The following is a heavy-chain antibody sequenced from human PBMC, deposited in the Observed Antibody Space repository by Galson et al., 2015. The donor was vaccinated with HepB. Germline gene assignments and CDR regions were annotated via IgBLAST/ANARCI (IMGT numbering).Heavy chain of an antibody. D-gene: IGHD3-22*01. J-gene: IGHJ5*02. V-gene: IGHV3-30*18. CDR1: GFTFSSYG. CDR2: ISYDGSNK. Sequence: SLRLSCAASGFTFSSYGMHWVRQAPGKGLEWVAVISYDGSNKYYADSVKGRFTISRDNSKNTLYLQMNSLRAEDTAVYYCAKGSSSGYWDWFDPWGQGTLVTVSS. CDR3: AKGSSSGYWDWFDP.